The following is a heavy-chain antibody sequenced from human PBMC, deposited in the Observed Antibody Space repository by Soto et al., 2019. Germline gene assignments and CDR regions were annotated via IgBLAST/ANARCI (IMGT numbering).Heavy chain of an antibody. V-gene: IGHV4-61*01. CDR3: ARSQRGRTAFTFDY. J-gene: IGHJ4*02. Sequence: ASETLSLTCAVSGDSVSNDNYYWSWIRQPPGKGLEWIGYIYYSGTTNYNSYLKSRLSLSVDMSKNQFSLKLASVTAADTAVYFCARSQRGRTAFTFDYWGQGARVTVSS. D-gene: IGHD3-16*01. CDR1: GDSVSNDNYY. CDR2: IYYSGTT.